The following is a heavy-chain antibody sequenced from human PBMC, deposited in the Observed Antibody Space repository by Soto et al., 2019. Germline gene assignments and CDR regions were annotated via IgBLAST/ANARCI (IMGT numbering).Heavy chain of an antibody. CDR1: GFTFTRYS. Sequence: GGSLRLSCAASGFTFTRYSMNWVRQAPGKGLEWVSSISSTTNYIYYGDSMKGRFTISRDNAKNTLYLQMNSLRPEDTAVYYCARAFSGSYPNFDYWGQGTLVTVSS. CDR3: ARAFSGSYPNFDY. CDR2: ISSTTNYI. D-gene: IGHD1-26*01. V-gene: IGHV3-21*01. J-gene: IGHJ4*02.